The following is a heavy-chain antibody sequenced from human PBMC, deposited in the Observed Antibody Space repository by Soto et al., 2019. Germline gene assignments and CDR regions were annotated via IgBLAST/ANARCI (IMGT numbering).Heavy chain of an antibody. D-gene: IGHD1-20*01. CDR2: IERDDDDK. J-gene: IGHJ6*02. CDR3: ARSIRGPRKFNGMDV. V-gene: IGHV2-70*13. Sequence: SGPTLVNPTETLTLTCTFSGFSITSPGMSVSWIRQPPGRALEWLALIERDDDDKYYSTSLKTRLTISKDTRKNQVVLTMANMDPADTATYYCARSIRGPRKFNGMDVWGQGATVTVSS. CDR1: GFSITSPGMS.